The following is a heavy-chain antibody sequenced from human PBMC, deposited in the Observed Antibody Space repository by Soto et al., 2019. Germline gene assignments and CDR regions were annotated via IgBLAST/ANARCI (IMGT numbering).Heavy chain of an antibody. Sequence: QLQLQESGSGLVKPSQTLSLTCAVSGGSISSGGYSWSWIRQPPGKGLEWIGYIYHSGSTYYNPSLKRRSTKTVERSKNPFSLEVSSVAAGGKGRFYWARGTGPWGRGPPGPVS. CDR2: IYHSGST. J-gene: IGHJ6*01. V-gene: IGHV4-30-2*01. D-gene: IGHD1-1*01. CDR1: GGSISSGGYS. CDR3: ARGTGP.